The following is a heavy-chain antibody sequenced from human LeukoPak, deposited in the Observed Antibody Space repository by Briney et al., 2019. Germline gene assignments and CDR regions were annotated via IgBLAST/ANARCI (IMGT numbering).Heavy chain of an antibody. Sequence: ASVKVSCKASGYTFTSYGISWVRQAPGQGLEWMGWISAYNGNTNYAQKLQGRVTMTTDTSTSTAYMELRSLRSDDTAVYYCARDEWRIAAAGYFDYWGQGTLVTVSS. CDR2: ISAYNGNT. J-gene: IGHJ4*02. CDR1: GYTFTSYG. CDR3: ARDEWRIAAAGYFDY. D-gene: IGHD6-13*01. V-gene: IGHV1-18*01.